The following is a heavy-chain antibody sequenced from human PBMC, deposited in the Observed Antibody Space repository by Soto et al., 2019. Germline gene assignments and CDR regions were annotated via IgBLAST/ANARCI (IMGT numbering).Heavy chain of an antibody. Sequence: PSETLSLTCTVSGGSVSSGSYYWSWIRQPPGKGLEWIGYIYYSGSTNYNPSLKSRVTISVDTSKNQFSLKLSSVTAADTAVYYCARTDYGGNSAAFDIWGQGTMVTVSS. J-gene: IGHJ3*02. CDR1: GGSVSSGSYY. CDR3: ARTDYGGNSAAFDI. CDR2: IYYSGST. V-gene: IGHV4-61*01. D-gene: IGHD4-17*01.